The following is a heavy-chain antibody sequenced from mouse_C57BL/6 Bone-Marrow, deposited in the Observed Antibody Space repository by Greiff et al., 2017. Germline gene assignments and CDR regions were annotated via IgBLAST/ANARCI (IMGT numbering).Heavy chain of an antibody. D-gene: IGHD2-4*01. CDR3: ARNPIKAWFAY. CDR2: ISYDGSN. V-gene: IGHV3-6*01. Sequence: EVKLQESGPGLVKPSQSLSLTCSVTGYSITSGYYWNWIRQFPGNKLEWMGYISYDGSNNYNPSLKNRISITRDTSKNQFFLKLNSVTTEDTATYYCARNPIKAWFAYWGQGTLVTVSA. J-gene: IGHJ3*01. CDR1: GYSITSGYY.